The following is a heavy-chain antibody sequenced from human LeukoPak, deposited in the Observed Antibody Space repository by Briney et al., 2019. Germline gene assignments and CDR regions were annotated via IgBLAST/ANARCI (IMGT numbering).Heavy chain of an antibody. D-gene: IGHD2-2*02. CDR1: GFTFSSYE. CDR3: ASARESSCYNY. J-gene: IGHJ4*02. Sequence: PGGSLRLSCAASGFTFSSYEMNWVRQAPGKGLEWVSYISSSGSTIYYADSVKGRFTISRDNAKNSLYLQMNSLRAEDTAVYYCASARESSCYNYRGQGTLVTVSS. V-gene: IGHV3-48*03. CDR2: ISSSGSTI.